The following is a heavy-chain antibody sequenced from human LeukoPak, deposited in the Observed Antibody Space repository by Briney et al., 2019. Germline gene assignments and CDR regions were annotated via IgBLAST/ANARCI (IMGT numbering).Heavy chain of an antibody. CDR1: GGSISSGGYY. D-gene: IGHD2-2*02. Sequence: SETLSLTCTVSGGSISSGGYYWSWFRQPPGKGLEWLGYMYHNGSTYYKPSLKSRVIISGDRSKNQFSLKLSSVTAADTAVYYCARCTSTSCYNFDYWGQGTLVTVSS. CDR3: ARCTSTSCYNFDY. J-gene: IGHJ4*02. CDR2: MYHNGST. V-gene: IGHV4-30-2*01.